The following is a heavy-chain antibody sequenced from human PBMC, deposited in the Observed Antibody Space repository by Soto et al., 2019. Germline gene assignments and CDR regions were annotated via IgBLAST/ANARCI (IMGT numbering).Heavy chain of an antibody. CDR3: AGSVCSGGSCYRYYYYYGMDV. Sequence: SETLSLTCAVYGGSFSGYYWSWIRQPPGKGLEWIGEINHSGSTNYNPSLKSRVTISVDTSKNQFSLKLSSVTAADTAVYYCAGSVCSGGSCYRYYYYYGMDVWGQGTTVTVYS. J-gene: IGHJ6*02. CDR2: INHSGST. D-gene: IGHD2-15*01. V-gene: IGHV4-34*01. CDR1: GGSFSGYY.